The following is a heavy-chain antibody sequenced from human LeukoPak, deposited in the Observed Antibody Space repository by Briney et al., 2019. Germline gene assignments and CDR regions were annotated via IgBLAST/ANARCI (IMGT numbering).Heavy chain of an antibody. V-gene: IGHV3-30*18. CDR2: ISYDGSNK. Sequence: PGGSLRLSCAASGFTFSSYGMHWVRQAPGKGLEWVAVISYDGSNKYYADSVKGRFTISRDNSKNTLYLQMNSLRAEDTAVYYCAKDWGRARIVATIGNFDYWGQGTLVTVSS. CDR1: GFTFSSYG. CDR3: AKDWGRARIVATIGNFDY. D-gene: IGHD5-12*01. J-gene: IGHJ4*02.